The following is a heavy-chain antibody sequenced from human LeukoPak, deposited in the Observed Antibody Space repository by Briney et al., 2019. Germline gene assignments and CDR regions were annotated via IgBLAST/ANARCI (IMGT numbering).Heavy chain of an antibody. CDR3: ARDPQHYGDSKDGYFDY. CDR2: INTNTGNP. CDR1: GYTFTSYA. Sequence: ASVKVSCKASGYTFTSYAMNWVRQAPGQGLEWMGRINTNTGNPTYAQGFTGRFVFSLDTSVSTAYLQISSLKAEDTAVYYCARDPQHYGDSKDGYFDYWGQGTLVTVSS. D-gene: IGHD4-17*01. J-gene: IGHJ4*02. V-gene: IGHV7-4-1*02.